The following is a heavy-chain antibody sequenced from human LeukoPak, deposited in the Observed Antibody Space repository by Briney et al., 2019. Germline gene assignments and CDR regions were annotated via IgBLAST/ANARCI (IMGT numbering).Heavy chain of an antibody. D-gene: IGHD2-2*01. Sequence: GGSLRLSCAASGFTFSSYSMNWVRQAPGKGLEWVSAISGSGGSTYYADSVKGRFTISRDNSKNTLYLQMNSLRAEDTAVYYCAKDLVVVPAAALDYWGQGTLVTVSS. V-gene: IGHV3-23*01. CDR1: GFTFSSYS. CDR3: AKDLVVVPAAALDY. J-gene: IGHJ4*02. CDR2: ISGSGGST.